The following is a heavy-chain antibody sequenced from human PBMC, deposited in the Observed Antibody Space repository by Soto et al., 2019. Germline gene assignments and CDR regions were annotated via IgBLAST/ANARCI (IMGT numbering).Heavy chain of an antibody. J-gene: IGHJ6*03. V-gene: IGHV4-34*01. CDR3: ARGRVGWGARHVSSYYYYYMDV. CDR2: INHSGST. D-gene: IGHD1-26*01. CDR1: GGSFSGYY. Sequence: SETLSLTCAVYGGSFSGYYWSWIRQPPGKGLEWIGEINHSGSTNYNPSLKSRVTISVDTSKNQFSLKLSSVTAADTAVYYCARGRVGWGARHVSSYYYYYMDVWGKGTTVTVSS.